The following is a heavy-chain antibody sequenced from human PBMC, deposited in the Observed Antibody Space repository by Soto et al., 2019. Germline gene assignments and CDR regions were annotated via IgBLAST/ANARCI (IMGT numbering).Heavy chain of an antibody. CDR3: ARVLLTGPCYYYYGMDV. J-gene: IGHJ6*02. D-gene: IGHD3-9*01. CDR2: ISSSGSTI. Sequence: GGSLRLSCAASGFTFSDYYMSWIRQAPGKGLEWVSYISSSGSTIYYADSVKGRFTISRDNAKNSLYLQMNSLRAEDPAVYYCARVLLTGPCYYYYGMDVWGQGTTVTVSS. CDR1: GFTFSDYY. V-gene: IGHV3-11*01.